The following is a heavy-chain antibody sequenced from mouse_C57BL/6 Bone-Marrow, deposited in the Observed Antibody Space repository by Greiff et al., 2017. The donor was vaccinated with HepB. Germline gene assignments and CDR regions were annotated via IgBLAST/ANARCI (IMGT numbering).Heavy chain of an antibody. V-gene: IGHV5-16*01. CDR1: GFTFSDYY. D-gene: IGHD2-2*01. CDR3: ARMWLRRAYWYFDV. Sequence: EVQLVESEGGLVQPGSSMKLSCTASGFTFSDYYMAWVRQVPEKGLEWVANINYDGSSTYYLDSLKSRFIISRDNAKNILYLQMSSLKSEDTATYYCARMWLRRAYWYFDVWGTGTTVTVSS. CDR2: INYDGSST. J-gene: IGHJ1*03.